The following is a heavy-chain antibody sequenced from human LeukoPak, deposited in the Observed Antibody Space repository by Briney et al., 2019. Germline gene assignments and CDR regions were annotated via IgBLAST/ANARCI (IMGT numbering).Heavy chain of an antibody. CDR3: AARPADGRGIILPFDY. CDR1: GFTFSSCW. Sequence: GGSLRLSCAASGFTFSSCWMSWVRQAPGKGLEWVANIKEDGSEKYYVDSVKGRFTISRDNSKNTLYLQMNSLRAEDTAVYYCAARPADGRGIILPFDYWGQGTLVTVSS. CDR2: IKEDGSEK. D-gene: IGHD1-14*01. V-gene: IGHV3-7*03. J-gene: IGHJ4*02.